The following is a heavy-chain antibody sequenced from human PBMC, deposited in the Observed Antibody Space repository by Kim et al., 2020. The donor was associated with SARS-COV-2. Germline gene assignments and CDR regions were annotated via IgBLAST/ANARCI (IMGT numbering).Heavy chain of an antibody. V-gene: IGHV4-34*01. J-gene: IGHJ3*02. CDR1: GGSFSGYY. CDR2: INHSGST. CDR3: ARGLLLRYFDWLSRDAFDI. D-gene: IGHD3-9*01. Sequence: SETLSLTCAVYGGSFSGYYWSWIRQPPGKGLEWIGEINHSGSTNYNPSLKSRVTISVDTSKNQFSLKLSSVTAADTAVYYCARGLLLRYFDWLSRDAFDIWGQGTMVTVSS.